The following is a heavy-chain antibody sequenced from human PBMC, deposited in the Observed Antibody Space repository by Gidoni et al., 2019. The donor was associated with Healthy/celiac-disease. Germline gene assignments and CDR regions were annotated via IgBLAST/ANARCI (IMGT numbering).Heavy chain of an antibody. J-gene: IGHJ2*01. Sequence: QVQLVESGGGLVKPGGSLRLSCAASGFTFSDYYMSWIRQAPGKGLEWVSYISSSSSYTNYADSVKGRFTISRDNAKNSLYLQMNSLRAEDTAVYYCARDRDCSSTSCYGEHYWYFDLWGRGTLVTVSS. CDR1: GFTFSDYY. CDR2: ISSSSSYT. V-gene: IGHV3-11*05. CDR3: ARDRDCSSTSCYGEHYWYFDL. D-gene: IGHD2-2*01.